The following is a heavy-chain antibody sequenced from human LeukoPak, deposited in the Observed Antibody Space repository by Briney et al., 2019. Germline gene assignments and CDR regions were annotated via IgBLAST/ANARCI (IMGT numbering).Heavy chain of an antibody. CDR1: GFTFSSYG. Sequence: GRSLRLSCAASGFTFSSYGMHWVRQAPGKGLEWVAVIWYDGSNKYYADSVKGRFTISRDNSKNTLYLQMNSLRAEDTAVYYCAREFYYYDSSGRIDYWGQGTLVTVSS. D-gene: IGHD3-22*01. CDR2: IWYDGSNK. J-gene: IGHJ4*02. CDR3: AREFYYYDSSGRIDY. V-gene: IGHV3-33*01.